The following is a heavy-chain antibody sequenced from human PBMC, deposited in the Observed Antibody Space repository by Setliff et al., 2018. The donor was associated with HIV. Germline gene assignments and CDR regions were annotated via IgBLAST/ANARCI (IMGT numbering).Heavy chain of an antibody. Sequence: SETLSLTCTVSGGSISSGAYYWSWIRQHPGKGLEWIGYIYYSGSTYYNPSLKSRVTMTRDTSISTAYMELSRLRSDDTAVYYCARTGWWVASGAFDIWGQGTMVTVSS. CDR1: GGSISSGAYY. CDR2: IYYSGST. CDR3: ARTGWWVASGAFDI. D-gene: IGHD2-15*01. J-gene: IGHJ3*02. V-gene: IGHV4-31*03.